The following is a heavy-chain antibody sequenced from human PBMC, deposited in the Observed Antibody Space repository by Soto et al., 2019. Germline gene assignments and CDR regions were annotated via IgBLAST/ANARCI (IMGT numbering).Heavy chain of an antibody. CDR1: GGSISSSSYY. V-gene: IGHV4-39*01. J-gene: IGHJ2*01. D-gene: IGHD3-3*01. CDR2: IYYSGST. CDR3: ARSPLERARVVIISWYFDL. Sequence: QLQLQESGPGLVKPSETLSLTCTVSGGSISSSSYYWGWIRQPPGKGLEWIGSIYYSGSTYYNPSLKSRVTISVDTSKNPFSLKLSSVTAADTAVYYCARSPLERARVVIISWYFDLWGRGTLVTVSS.